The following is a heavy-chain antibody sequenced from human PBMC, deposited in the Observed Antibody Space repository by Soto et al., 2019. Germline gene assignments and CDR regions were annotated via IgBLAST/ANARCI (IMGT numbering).Heavy chain of an antibody. D-gene: IGHD6-19*01. CDR3: ARALGYSSTSRLDL. CDR2: MNPDTGNT. J-gene: IGHJ4*02. CDR1: GYTFTTYD. V-gene: IGHV1-8*01. Sequence: QVQLVQSGAEVEKPGASVKVSCKASGYTFTTYDFNWVRQAPGHGLEWMGWMNPDTGNTGYAQKFQGRVTMTRDTSISTALMALCGLTAEDTAVYYCARALGYSSTSRLDLWGQGTLVTVSS.